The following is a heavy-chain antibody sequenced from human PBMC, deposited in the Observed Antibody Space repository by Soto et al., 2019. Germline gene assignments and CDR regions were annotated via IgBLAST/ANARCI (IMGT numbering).Heavy chain of an antibody. CDR2: ISSSGGST. J-gene: IGHJ6*02. CDR3: AKYAVRGYSGYGPKKNYYGMDV. Sequence: GGSLRLSCAASGFTFSSYAMSWVRQAPGKGLEWVSAISSSGGSTYYADSVKGRFTISRDNSKNTLYLQMNSLRAEDTAVYYCAKYAVRGYSGYGPKKNYYGMDVWGQGTTVTVSS. V-gene: IGHV3-23*01. D-gene: IGHD5-12*01. CDR1: GFTFSSYA.